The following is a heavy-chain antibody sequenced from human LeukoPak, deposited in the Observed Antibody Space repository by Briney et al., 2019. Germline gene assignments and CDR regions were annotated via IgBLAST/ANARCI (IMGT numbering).Heavy chain of an antibody. CDR1: GDSISSSSYY. CDR2: IYYSGST. CDR3: ARHGRDIVVVVAATGGSWFDP. J-gene: IGHJ5*02. V-gene: IGHV4-39*01. D-gene: IGHD2-15*01. Sequence: SETLSLTCTVSGDSISSSSYYWGCIRQPPGKGLEWIGSIYYSGSTYYNPSLKSRVTISVDTSKNQFSLKLSSVTAADTAVYYCARHGRDIVVVVAATGGSWFDPWGQGTLVTVSS.